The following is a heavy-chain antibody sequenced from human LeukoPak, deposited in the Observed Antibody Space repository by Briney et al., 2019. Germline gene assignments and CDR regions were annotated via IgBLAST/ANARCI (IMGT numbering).Heavy chain of an antibody. CDR3: VRIPYTVPSPNWFDT. D-gene: IGHD2-2*02. V-gene: IGHV3-21*01. Sequence: GQSLRLSCAASGFTFSTSTMNWVRQAPGKGLEWVSSISSSSDYIYYADSVKGRFTISRDNAKNSLYLQMNSLTAEDTAVYYFVRIPYTVPSPNWFDTWGQGTLVTVSS. CDR1: GFTFSTST. J-gene: IGHJ5*02. CDR2: ISSSSDYI.